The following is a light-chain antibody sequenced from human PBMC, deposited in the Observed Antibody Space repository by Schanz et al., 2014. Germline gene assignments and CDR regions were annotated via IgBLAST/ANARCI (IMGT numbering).Light chain of an antibody. Sequence: EIVMTQSPATLSVSPGERATLSCRASQSVSSNLAWYQQKPGQAPRLLIFRASTRATGIPARFSGSGSGTEFTLTISSLQSEDFAMYYCQQYGSSPRTFGQGTKVEIK. CDR3: QQYGSSPRT. CDR1: QSVSSN. J-gene: IGKJ1*01. V-gene: IGKV3-15*01. CDR2: RAS.